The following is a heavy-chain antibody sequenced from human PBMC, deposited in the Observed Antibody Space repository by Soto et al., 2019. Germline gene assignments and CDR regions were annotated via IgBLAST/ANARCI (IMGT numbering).Heavy chain of an antibody. CDR3: ATTRDGYNLPGAFDI. D-gene: IGHD5-12*01. CDR2: ISGSGVST. CDR1: GFTFRSNA. J-gene: IGHJ3*02. V-gene: IGHV3-23*01. Sequence: EVQLLESGGGLVQPGGSLRLSCAASGFTFRSNAMSWVRQAPGKGLEWVSAISGSGVSTYYADSVKGRFTISRDNSTNTLHLQRNSLRAEDTAVYYCATTRDGYNLPGAFDIWGQGTMVTVSS.